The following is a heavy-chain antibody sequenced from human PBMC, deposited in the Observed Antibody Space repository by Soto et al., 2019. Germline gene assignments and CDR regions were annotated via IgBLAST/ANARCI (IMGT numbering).Heavy chain of an antibody. Sequence: SETLSLTCTVSGGSISSSSYYWGWIRQPPGKGLEWIGSIYYSGSTYYNPSLKSRVTISVDTSKNQFSLKLSSVTAADTAVYYCARYLGGCIAVADNWLDHWGKGTLDPVSS. J-gene: IGHJ5*02. CDR1: GGSISSSSYY. CDR3: ARYLGGCIAVADNWLDH. V-gene: IGHV4-39*01. D-gene: IGHD6-19*01. CDR2: IYYSGST.